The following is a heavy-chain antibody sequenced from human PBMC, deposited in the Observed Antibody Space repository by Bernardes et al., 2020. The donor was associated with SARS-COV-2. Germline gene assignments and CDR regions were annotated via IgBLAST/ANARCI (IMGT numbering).Heavy chain of an antibody. CDR1: GGSFSGYY. D-gene: IGHD2-2*01. CDR3: ARVAPSYCSSTSCYDY. J-gene: IGHJ4*02. CDR2: INHSGST. Sequence: SETLSLTCAVYGGSFSGYYWSWIRQPPGKGLEWIGEINHSGSTNYNPSLKSRVTISVDTSKNQFSLKLSSVTAADTAVYYCARVAPSYCSSTSCYDYWGQGTLVTVYS. V-gene: IGHV4-34*01.